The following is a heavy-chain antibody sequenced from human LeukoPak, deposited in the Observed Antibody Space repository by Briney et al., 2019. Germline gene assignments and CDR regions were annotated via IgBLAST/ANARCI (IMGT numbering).Heavy chain of an antibody. CDR2: INHSGST. J-gene: IGHJ4*02. V-gene: IGHV4-34*01. D-gene: IGHD3-3*01. CDR3: ARRKGLRFLEWFLVLDY. Sequence: PSETLSLTCAVYGGSFSGYYWSWIRQPPGKGLEWIGEINHSGSTNYNPSLKSRVTISVDTSKNQFSLKLSSVTAADTAVYYCARRKGLRFLEWFLVLDYWGQGTLVTVSS. CDR1: GGSFSGYY.